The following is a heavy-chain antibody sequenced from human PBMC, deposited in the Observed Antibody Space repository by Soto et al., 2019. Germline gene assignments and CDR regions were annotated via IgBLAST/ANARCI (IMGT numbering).Heavy chain of an antibody. V-gene: IGHV4-31*03. CDR3: ARDRNFFHSSGPDY. D-gene: IGHD3-22*01. J-gene: IGHJ4*02. CDR1: GGSISSGTYY. CDR2: ISHSVST. Sequence: QVQLQESGPGLVKPSQTLFLTCTVSGGSISSGTYYWSWIRQHPGKGLEWIGYISHSVSTYYNPSLASRISIAVDTSKNQFSLRLSSVTAADTAVYSCARDRNFFHSSGPDYWGQGTLVTVSS.